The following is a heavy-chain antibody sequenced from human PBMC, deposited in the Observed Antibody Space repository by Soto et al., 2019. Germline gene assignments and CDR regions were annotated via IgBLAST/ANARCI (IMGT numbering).Heavy chain of an antibody. CDR1: GGSVSSGSYN. D-gene: IGHD1-7*01. J-gene: IGHJ4*02. Sequence: ETLSRTCTDSGGSVSSGSYNCSWIRQPPGKGLKCSGSIYYSGSTNYNPSLKSRVTISVDTSKNQFSLKVTSLTAADTAVYYCASRDPGTSVDYWGQGTLVTVSS. V-gene: IGHV4-61*01. CDR2: IYYSGST. CDR3: ASRDPGTSVDY.